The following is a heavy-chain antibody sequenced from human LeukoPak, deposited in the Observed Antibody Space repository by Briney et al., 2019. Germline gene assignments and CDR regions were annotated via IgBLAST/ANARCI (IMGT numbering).Heavy chain of an antibody. D-gene: IGHD2-15*01. J-gene: IGHJ4*02. Sequence: PSETLSLTCTVSGRSISSYYWSWIRQPPGKGLEWLGYIYYSGSTNYNPSLKSRVTISVDTSKNQFSLKLSSVTAADTAVYYCARGVSSGGRNTLDYWGQGTLVTVSS. CDR3: ARGVSSGGRNTLDY. CDR2: IYYSGST. CDR1: GRSISSYY. V-gene: IGHV4-59*01.